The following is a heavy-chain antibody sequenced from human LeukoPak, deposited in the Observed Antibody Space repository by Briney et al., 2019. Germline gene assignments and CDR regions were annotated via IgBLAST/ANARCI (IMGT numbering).Heavy chain of an antibody. CDR1: GFTFSSYN. CDR3: ARNLKNYYDSNGYFDY. CDR2: ISSSGDYI. V-gene: IGHV3-21*01. D-gene: IGHD3-22*01. Sequence: GGSLRLSCVASGFTFSSYNINWVRQAPGKGLEWVSSISSSGDYIYYPDSVKGRFTISRDNAKNSLYLQMNSLRAVDTAAYYCARNLKNYYDSNGYFDYWGQGTLVTVSS. J-gene: IGHJ4*02.